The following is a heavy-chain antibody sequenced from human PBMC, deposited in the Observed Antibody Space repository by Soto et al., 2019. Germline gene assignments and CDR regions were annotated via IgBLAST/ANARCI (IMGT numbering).Heavy chain of an antibody. CDR1: GFTFSSYG. J-gene: IGHJ6*02. CDR3: AKDTALYSGYDFGPWSVGMDV. CDR2: ISYDGSNK. V-gene: IGHV3-30*18. D-gene: IGHD5-12*01. Sequence: PGGSLRLSCAASGFTFSSYGMHWVRQAPGKGLEWVAVISYDGSNKYYADSVKGRFTISRDNSKNTLYLQMNSLRAEDTAVYYCAKDTALYSGYDFGPWSVGMDVWGQGTTVTVSS.